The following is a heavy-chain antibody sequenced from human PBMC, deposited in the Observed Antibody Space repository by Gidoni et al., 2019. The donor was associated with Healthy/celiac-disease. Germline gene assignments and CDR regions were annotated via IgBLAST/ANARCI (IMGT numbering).Heavy chain of an antibody. D-gene: IGHD6-19*01. V-gene: IGHV3-21*01. Sequence: EVQLVESGGGLVKPGGSLRLSCAASGFTFSSYSMNWVRQAPGKGLEWVSSISSSSSYIYYADSVKGRFTISRDNAKNSLYLQMNSLRAEDTAVYYCARDGEQWGYFDLWGRGTLVTVSS. CDR2: ISSSSSYI. J-gene: IGHJ2*01. CDR1: GFTFSSYS. CDR3: ARDGEQWGYFDL.